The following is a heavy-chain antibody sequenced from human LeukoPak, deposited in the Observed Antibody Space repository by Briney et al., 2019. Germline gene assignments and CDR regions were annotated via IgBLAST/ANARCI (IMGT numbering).Heavy chain of an antibody. CDR1: GFTFSSYW. D-gene: IGHD5-18*01. CDR2: IKQDGSEK. J-gene: IGHJ4*02. V-gene: IGHV3-7*03. Sequence: GGSLRLSCAASGFTFSSYWMSWVRQAPGKGLEWVANIKQDGSEKYYVDSVKGRFTISRDNAKNSLYLQMNSLRAEDTAVYYCARPGGDTAMAIDCWGQGTLVTVSS. CDR3: ARPGGDTAMAIDC.